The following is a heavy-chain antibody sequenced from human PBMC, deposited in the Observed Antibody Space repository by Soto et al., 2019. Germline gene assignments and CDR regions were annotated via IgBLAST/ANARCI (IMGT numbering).Heavy chain of an antibody. D-gene: IGHD7-27*01. CDR3: ASTIETGDDAFDI. Sequence: ASVKVSCKASGYTFTSYGISWVRQAPGQGLEWMGWISAYNGNTNYAQKLQGRVTMTTDTSTSTAYMELRSLISDDTAVYYCASTIETGDDAFDIWGQGTMVTVSS. CDR1: GYTFTSYG. CDR2: ISAYNGNT. J-gene: IGHJ3*02. V-gene: IGHV1-18*01.